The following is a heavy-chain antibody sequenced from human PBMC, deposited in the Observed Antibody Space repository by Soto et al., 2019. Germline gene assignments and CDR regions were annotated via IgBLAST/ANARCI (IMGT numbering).Heavy chain of an antibody. J-gene: IGHJ4*02. CDR3: AMRGPGTYFDY. CDR1: GFTFSSYA. D-gene: IGHD6-13*01. CDR2: ISGSGDST. V-gene: IGHV3-23*01. Sequence: EVQLLDSGGGLVQPGGSLRLSCAASGFTFSSYAMNWVRQAPGKGLEWVSVISGSGDSTYYADSVKGRFTISRDNSKNTLYLQMNSLSTEDTAVYYCAMRGPGTYFDYWGQGTLVTVSS.